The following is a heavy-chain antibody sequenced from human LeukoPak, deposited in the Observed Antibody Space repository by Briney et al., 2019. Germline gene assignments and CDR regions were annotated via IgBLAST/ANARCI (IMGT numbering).Heavy chain of an antibody. J-gene: IGHJ2*01. CDR3: ARDRYGDSVALDFWYFDL. Sequence: GGSLRLSCTASGFPFSSYSMNWVRQAPGKGLKWISYISSSFKTIYYAGSVRGRFTISRDNGKTSLFLQMTSLRDEDTAVYYCARDRYGDSVALDFWYFDLWGRGTLVTVSS. CDR2: ISSSFKTI. V-gene: IGHV3-48*02. D-gene: IGHD4-17*01. CDR1: GFPFSSYS.